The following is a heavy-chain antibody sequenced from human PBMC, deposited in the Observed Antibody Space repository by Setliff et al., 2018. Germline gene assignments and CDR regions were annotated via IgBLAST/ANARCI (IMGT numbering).Heavy chain of an antibody. Sequence: SETLSLPCGVSGASISDSYWSWIRQPPGKGLEWIGHILTTGSTNYNPSLKSRIAVSADTSRDRFSLRLTSVTAADTAIYYCARFCGTSNCQHAPLFDYWGQGILVTVS. V-gene: IGHV4-4*08. CDR3: ARFCGTSNCQHAPLFDY. CDR2: ILTTGST. CDR1: GASISDSY. D-gene: IGHD1-1*01. J-gene: IGHJ4*02.